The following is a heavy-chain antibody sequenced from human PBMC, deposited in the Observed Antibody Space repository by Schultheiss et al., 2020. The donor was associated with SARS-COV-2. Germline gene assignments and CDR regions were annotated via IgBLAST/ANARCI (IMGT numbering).Heavy chain of an antibody. CDR1: GFTFSSYA. V-gene: IGHV4-34*01. D-gene: IGHD2-2*03. CDR3: ARGVGWIEGDY. Sequence: GSLRLSCAASGFTFSSYAMSWIRQPPGKGLEWIGEINHSGSTNYNPSLKSRVTISVDTSKNQFSLKLSSVTAADTAVYYCARGVGWIEGDYWGQGTLVTVSS. J-gene: IGHJ4*02. CDR2: INHSGST.